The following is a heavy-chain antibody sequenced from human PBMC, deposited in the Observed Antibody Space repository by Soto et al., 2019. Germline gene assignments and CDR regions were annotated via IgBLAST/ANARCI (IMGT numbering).Heavy chain of an antibody. Sequence: EVQLVESGGGLVKPGGSLRLSCAASGFTFSSYSMNWVRQAPGKGLEWVSSISSSSSYIYYADSVKGRFTISRDNAKNSLYLQMNSLRAEDTAVYYCARDAYSSSSAHYYGMDVWGQGTTVTVSS. J-gene: IGHJ6*02. CDR2: ISSSSSYI. V-gene: IGHV3-21*01. D-gene: IGHD6-6*01. CDR3: ARDAYSSSSAHYYGMDV. CDR1: GFTFSSYS.